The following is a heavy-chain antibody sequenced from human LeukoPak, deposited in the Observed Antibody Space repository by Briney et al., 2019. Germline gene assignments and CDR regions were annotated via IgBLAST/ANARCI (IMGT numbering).Heavy chain of an antibody. J-gene: IGHJ4*02. CDR2: IINNGGYT. CDR1: GFTFSSSA. V-gene: IGHV3-23*01. D-gene: IGHD2-15*01. CDR3: AKQLGYCSDGSCYFPY. Sequence: PGGSLRLSCAASGFTFSSSAMSWVRQAPWKGLERVSAIINNGGYTYYADSVQGRFTISRDNSKSTLCLQMNSLRAEDTAVYYCAKQLGYCSDGSCYFPYWGQGTLVTVSS.